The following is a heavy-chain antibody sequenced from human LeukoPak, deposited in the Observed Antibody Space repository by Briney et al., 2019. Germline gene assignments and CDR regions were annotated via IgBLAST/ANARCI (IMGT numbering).Heavy chain of an antibody. CDR3: ARVNINNWHSCDY. D-gene: IGHD1-1*01. Sequence: NTSGTLSLTCAVSGGSISSSNWWGWVRQPPGKGLEWIGEIYHSGSPNYNPSLKSRVTISVDKSRNHFSLNLSSVTAADTAVYYCARVNINNWHSCDYWGQGTLVTVSS. J-gene: IGHJ4*02. CDR1: GGSISSSNW. V-gene: IGHV4-4*02. CDR2: IYHSGSP.